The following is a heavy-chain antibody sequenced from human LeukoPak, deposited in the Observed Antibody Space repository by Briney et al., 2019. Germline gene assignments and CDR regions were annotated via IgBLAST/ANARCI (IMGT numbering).Heavy chain of an antibody. Sequence: GGSLRLSCAASGFTFSNAWMGWVRQAPGKGLEWVGRIKSKTDGGTTDYAAPVKGRFTISRDDSKNTLYLQMNSLKTEDTAVYYCTTVYYDFWSGSPINYGMDVWGQGTTVTVSS. V-gene: IGHV3-15*01. J-gene: IGHJ6*02. CDR3: TTVYYDFWSGSPINYGMDV. D-gene: IGHD3-3*01. CDR2: IKSKTDGGTT. CDR1: GFTFSNAW.